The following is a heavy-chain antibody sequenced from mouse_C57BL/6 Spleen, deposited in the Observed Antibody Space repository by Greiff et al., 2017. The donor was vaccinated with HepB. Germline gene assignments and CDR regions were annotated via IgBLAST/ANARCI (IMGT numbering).Heavy chain of an antibody. CDR3: TTRGPDYYGSSYAY. D-gene: IGHD1-1*01. CDR1: GFNIKDDY. V-gene: IGHV14-4*01. Sequence: EVQLQQSGAELVRPGASVKLSCTASGFNIKDDYMHWVKQRPEQGLEWIGWIDPENGDTEYASKFQGKATITADTSSNTAYLQLSSLTSEDTAVCYCTTRGPDYYGSSYAYWGQGTTLTVSS. CDR2: IDPENGDT. J-gene: IGHJ2*01.